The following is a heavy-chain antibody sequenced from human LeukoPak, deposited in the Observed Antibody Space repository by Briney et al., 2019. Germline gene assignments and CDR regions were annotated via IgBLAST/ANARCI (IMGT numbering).Heavy chain of an antibody. CDR1: GFTFSTYA. V-gene: IGHV3-23*01. Sequence: PGGSLRLSCAASGFTFSTYAMSWVRQAPGKGLEWVSAISGSGGSTYYADSVKGRFSISRDNSKNTLYLQTNSLRAEDTAVYYCAKRGSSGYYVLDYWGQGTLVTVSS. D-gene: IGHD6-19*01. CDR2: ISGSGGST. J-gene: IGHJ4*02. CDR3: AKRGSSGYYVLDY.